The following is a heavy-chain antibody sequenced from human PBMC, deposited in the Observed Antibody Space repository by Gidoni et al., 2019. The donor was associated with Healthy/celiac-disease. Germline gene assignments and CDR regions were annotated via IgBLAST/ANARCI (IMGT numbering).Heavy chain of an antibody. D-gene: IGHD3-10*01. Sequence: EVQLVESWGGLVQPGGSLRLACAATGFTFSNAWMSWVLQAPGKGMECVGRMKSKTYGGKTDYAAPVNCRFTISSDDSKNTLYLQLNSLKTEDTAVYYCTTVGFVYCSGSPSYWGQGALVTVSS. CDR2: MKSKTYGGKT. CDR1: GFTFSNAW. J-gene: IGHJ4*02. CDR3: TTVGFVYCSGSPSY. V-gene: IGHV3-15*01.